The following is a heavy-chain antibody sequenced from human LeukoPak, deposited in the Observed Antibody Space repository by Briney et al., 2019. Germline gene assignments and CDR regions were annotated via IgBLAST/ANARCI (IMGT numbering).Heavy chain of an antibody. CDR1: GFTFSSYA. D-gene: IGHD3-10*01. CDR2: ISSNGGST. V-gene: IGHV3-64D*06. Sequence: GGSLRLSCSASGFTFSSYAMHWVRQAPGKGLEYVSAISSNGGSTYYADSVKARFTISRDNSKNTLYLQMSSLRAEDTAVYYCVKSTEVNYGSGTFDYWGQGTLVTVSS. J-gene: IGHJ4*02. CDR3: VKSTEVNYGSGTFDY.